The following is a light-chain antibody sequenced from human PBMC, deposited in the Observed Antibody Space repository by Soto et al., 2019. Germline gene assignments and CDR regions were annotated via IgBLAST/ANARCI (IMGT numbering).Light chain of an antibody. V-gene: IGKV3-20*01. Sequence: EIGLTQSPGTLSLSPGERATLSCRASQSVSSSYLAWYQQKPGQAPRLLIYGASSRATGIPDRFSGSGSGTDFTLTISRLEPEDFAVYFCQQYGNSAPNTFGQGTKVEIK. CDR2: GAS. CDR3: QQYGNSAPNT. J-gene: IGKJ2*01. CDR1: QSVSSSY.